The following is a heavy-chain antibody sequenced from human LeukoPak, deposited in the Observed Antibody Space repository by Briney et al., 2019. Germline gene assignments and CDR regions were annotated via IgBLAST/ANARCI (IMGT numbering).Heavy chain of an antibody. CDR1: GDYLSSSSYY. CDR2: IYYSRAP. CDR3: ARRPWFYYNYYFLDV. J-gene: IGHJ6*03. V-gene: IGHV4-39*07. Sequence: SETLFLSCIWSGDYLSSSSYYWRWIRQPPGKGLERLGCIYYSRAPYYNPSLNHRVTRSVDTSKTQFSLQLASVTAADAAVCYCARRPWFYYNYYFLDVCGKGTTVTASS. D-gene: IGHD4/OR15-4a*01.